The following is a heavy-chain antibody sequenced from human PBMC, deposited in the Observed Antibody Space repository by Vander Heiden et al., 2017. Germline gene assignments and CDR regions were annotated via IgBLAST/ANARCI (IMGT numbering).Heavy chain of an antibody. J-gene: IGHJ6*02. CDR1: GYTFTSYY. Sequence: QVQLVQSGAEVKKPGASVKVSCKASGYTFTSYYMHWVRQAPGQGLEWMGIINPSGGSTSYAQKFQGRVTMTRDTSTSTVYMELSSLRSEDTAVYYCASSVSPPIFGVVSYGMDVWGQGTTVTVSS. CDR3: ASSVSPPIFGVVSYGMDV. V-gene: IGHV1-46*01. CDR2: INPSGGST. D-gene: IGHD3-3*01.